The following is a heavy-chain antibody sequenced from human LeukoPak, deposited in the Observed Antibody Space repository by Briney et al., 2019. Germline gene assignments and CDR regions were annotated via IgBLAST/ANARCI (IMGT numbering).Heavy chain of an antibody. CDR1: GFTFRSDA. Sequence: GGSLRLSCAASGFTFRSDAMNWVRQAPGKGLEWVSYISSSGSTMYYADSVKGRFTISRDNAKNSLYLQMNSLRAEDTAVYYCAKKEEYYFDYWGQGTLVTVSS. V-gene: IGHV3-48*03. D-gene: IGHD3-10*01. J-gene: IGHJ4*02. CDR3: AKKEEYYFDY. CDR2: ISSSGSTM.